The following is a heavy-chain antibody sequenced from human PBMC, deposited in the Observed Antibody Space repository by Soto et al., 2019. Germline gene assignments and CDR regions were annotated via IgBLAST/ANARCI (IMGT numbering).Heavy chain of an antibody. Sequence: GGSLRLSCAASGFTFSSYAMHWVRQAPGKGLEWVAVISYDGSNKYYADSVKGRFTISRDNSKNTLYLQMNSLRAEDTAVYYCARASTSYYDSSGYYNRDWGQGTLVTVSS. CDR1: GFTFSSYA. CDR3: ARASTSYYDSSGYYNRD. V-gene: IGHV3-30-3*01. CDR2: ISYDGSNK. J-gene: IGHJ4*02. D-gene: IGHD3-22*01.